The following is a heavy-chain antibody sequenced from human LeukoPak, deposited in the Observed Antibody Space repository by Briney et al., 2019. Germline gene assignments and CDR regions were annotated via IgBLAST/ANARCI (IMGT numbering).Heavy chain of an antibody. D-gene: IGHD6-13*01. CDR2: IKQDGSEK. V-gene: IGHV3-7*01. CDR3: AVSTQAASLL. CDR1: GFTFSNYW. Sequence: GGSLRLSCAASGFTFSNYWMSWVRQAPGKGLEWVANIKQDGSEKYYVNSVKGRFTISRDNAKNSLYLQMNSLRAEDTAVYYCAVSTQAASLLWGQGTLVTVSS. J-gene: IGHJ4*02.